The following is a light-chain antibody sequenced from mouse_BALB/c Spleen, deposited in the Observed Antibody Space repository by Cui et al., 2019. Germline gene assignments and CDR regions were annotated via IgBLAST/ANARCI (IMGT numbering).Light chain of an antibody. J-gene: IGKJ5*01. Sequence: EIVLNQFQATLSVPSVDSDSLSCRAGQSITNNLLWYQQKSPESPRLLFKYASHSISGVPSRFSSSGSATNFTLSINSVETEDFGVYYCQQSNSWPLLTFGAGTKLELK. V-gene: IGKV5-43*01. CDR3: QQSNSWPLLT. CDR2: YAS. CDR1: QSITNN.